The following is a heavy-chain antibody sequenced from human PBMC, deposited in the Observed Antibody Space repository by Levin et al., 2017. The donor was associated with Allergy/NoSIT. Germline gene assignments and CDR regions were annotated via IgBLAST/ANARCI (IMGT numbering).Heavy chain of an antibody. D-gene: IGHD2-15*01. CDR1: GFTFSNYA. Sequence: PGGSLRLSCAASGFTFSNYAMHWVRQAPGKGLEWVAVIWYDGSNENYADSVKGRFTISRDNSKNTLYLQMNSLTAEDTAVYYCARECLNTSGGSGYLRSDAFEIWGQGTMVIVSS. CDR2: IWYDGSNE. J-gene: IGHJ3*02. CDR3: ARECLNTSGGSGYLRSDAFEI. V-gene: IGHV3-33*01.